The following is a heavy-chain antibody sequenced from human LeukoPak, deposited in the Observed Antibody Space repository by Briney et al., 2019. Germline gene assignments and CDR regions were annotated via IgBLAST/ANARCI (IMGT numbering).Heavy chain of an antibody. J-gene: IGHJ4*02. CDR3: ARVRANWYEDY. Sequence: GRSLRLSCAASGYTFRSYGMHWVRQAPGKGLEWVAAIWYDGSKEYYADSVKGRFTISRDDSKSTLYLQMNSLRDEDTAVYYCARVRANWYEDYWGQGTLVTVSS. CDR1: GYTFRSYG. D-gene: IGHD6-13*01. V-gene: IGHV3-33*01. CDR2: IWYDGSKE.